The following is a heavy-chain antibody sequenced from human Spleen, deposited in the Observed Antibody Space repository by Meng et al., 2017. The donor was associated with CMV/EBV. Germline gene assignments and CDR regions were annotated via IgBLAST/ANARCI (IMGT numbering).Heavy chain of an antibody. Sequence: SGGSVSCGSCYWSWIRQPPGKGLEWIEYIYYSGSTNYNPSLKSRVTISVDTSKNQFSLKLSSVTAADTAVYYCARVLIVGTTTNFDYWGQGTLVTVSS. J-gene: IGHJ4*02. D-gene: IGHD1-26*01. CDR1: GGSVSCGSCY. CDR2: IYYSGST. CDR3: ARVLIVGTTTNFDY. V-gene: IGHV4-61*01.